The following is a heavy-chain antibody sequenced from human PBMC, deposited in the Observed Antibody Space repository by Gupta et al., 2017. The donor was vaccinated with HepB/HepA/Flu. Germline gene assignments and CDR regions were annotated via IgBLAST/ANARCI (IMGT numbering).Heavy chain of an antibody. CDR3: ARRYSYGYRMRWDAFDI. D-gene: IGHD5-18*01. V-gene: IGHV1-8*01. J-gene: IGHJ3*02. CDR2: MNPNSGNT. CDR1: GYTFTSYD. Sequence: GASVKVSCKASGYTFTSYDINWVRQATGQGLEWMGWMNPNSGNTGYAQKFQGRVTMTRNTSISTAYMELSSLRSEDTAVYYCARRYSYGYRMRWDAFDIWGQGTMVTVSS.